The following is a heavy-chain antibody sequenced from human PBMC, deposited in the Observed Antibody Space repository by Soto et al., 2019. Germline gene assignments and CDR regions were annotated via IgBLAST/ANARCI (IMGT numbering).Heavy chain of an antibody. J-gene: IGHJ3*02. V-gene: IGHV1-58*02. Sequence: QMQLVQSGPEVKKPGTSVKVSCKASGFTFTSSAMQWVRQARGQRLEWIGWIVVGSGNTNYAQKFQERVTITRDMSTSTAYMELSSLRSEDTAVYYCAADRFWTRYYGSGSYYDPGAFDIWGQGTMVTVSS. CDR3: AADRFWTRYYGSGSYYDPGAFDI. D-gene: IGHD3-10*01. CDR2: IVVGSGNT. CDR1: GFTFTSSA.